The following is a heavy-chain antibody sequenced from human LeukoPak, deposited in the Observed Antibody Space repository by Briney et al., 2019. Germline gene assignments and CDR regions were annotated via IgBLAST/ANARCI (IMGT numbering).Heavy chain of an antibody. V-gene: IGHV3-48*01. CDR2: IGIDSGNT. J-gene: IGHJ4*02. CDR1: GFTVIEYS. D-gene: IGHD1-1*01. Sequence: GGSLRLSCAASGFTVIEYSMNWVRQAPGKGLEWISYIGIDSGNTKYADSVRGRFTISADKAKNSLYLQMNSLRVEDTAVYYCARDHNYAFDNWGQGTLVSVAS. CDR3: ARDHNYAFDN.